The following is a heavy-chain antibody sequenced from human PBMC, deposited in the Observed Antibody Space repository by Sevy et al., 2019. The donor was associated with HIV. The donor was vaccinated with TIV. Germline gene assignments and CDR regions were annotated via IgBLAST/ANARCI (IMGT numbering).Heavy chain of an antibody. V-gene: IGHV1-69*13. CDR2: IIPILGTV. J-gene: IGHJ4*02. Sequence: ASVKVSCKASGGTFSSYGISWVRQAPGQGLEWMGGIIPILGTVNYAQKFQGRVTITADESTKTAYMELSSLRFEDTAVYYWARGGGNGWYYFDYWGQETLVTVSS. CDR3: ARGGGNGWYYFDY. D-gene: IGHD6-19*01. CDR1: GGTFSSYG.